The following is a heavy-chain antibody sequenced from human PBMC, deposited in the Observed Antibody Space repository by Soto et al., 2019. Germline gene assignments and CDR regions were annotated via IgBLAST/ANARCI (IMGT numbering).Heavy chain of an antibody. CDR1: GFSLSTSGVG. V-gene: IGHV2-5*01. CDR2: IYWNDDK. J-gene: IGHJ6*02. D-gene: IGHD7-27*01. Sequence: QITLKESGPTLVKPTQTLTLTCTFSGFSLSTSGVGVGWIRQPPGKALEWLALIYWNDDKRYSPSLKSRLTITKDTSKNQVVLTMTNMDPVDTATYYCAHGHNTAPTGAYYYYYGMDVWGQGTTVTVSS. CDR3: AHGHNTAPTGAYYYYYGMDV.